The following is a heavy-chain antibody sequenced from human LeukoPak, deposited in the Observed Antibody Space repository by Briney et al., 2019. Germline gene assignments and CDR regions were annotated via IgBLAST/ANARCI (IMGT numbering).Heavy chain of an antibody. Sequence: ASVKVSCKTSGGTFNNSAISWVRQAPGQRLEWLGGIMPVFGTAGYAQKFQGRVTIIKDESTRTVYLELTSLTSDDTAVYYCARDVHGDYGSGWFDPWGQGTLVSVSS. CDR3: ARDVHGDYGSGWFDP. V-gene: IGHV1-69*05. CDR2: IMPVFGTA. J-gene: IGHJ5*02. CDR1: GGTFNNSA. D-gene: IGHD4-17*01.